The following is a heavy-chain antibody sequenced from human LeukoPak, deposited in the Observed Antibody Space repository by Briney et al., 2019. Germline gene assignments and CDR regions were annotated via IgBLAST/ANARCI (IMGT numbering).Heavy chain of an antibody. J-gene: IGHJ4*02. D-gene: IGHD6-19*01. Sequence: ASVKVSCKASGYTFTGYYMHWVRQAPGQGLEWMGWINAYNGDTKYAQKLQGRLTMTTDTSTSTAYMDLRSLRSDDTAVYYCARDPSNTSGRYPYFDYWGQGTLVTVSS. V-gene: IGHV1-18*04. CDR2: INAYNGDT. CDR3: ARDPSNTSGRYPYFDY. CDR1: GYTFTGYY.